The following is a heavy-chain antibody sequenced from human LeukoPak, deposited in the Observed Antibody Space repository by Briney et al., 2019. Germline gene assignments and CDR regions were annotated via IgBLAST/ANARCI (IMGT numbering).Heavy chain of an antibody. CDR2: ITGTGGST. CDR3: AKVRDTRDWYKDAFDV. J-gene: IGHJ3*01. V-gene: IGHV3-23*01. CDR1: GFTFSSYA. Sequence: PGGSLRLSCAASGFTFSSYAMSWARQAPGKGLEWVSAITGTGGSTYYVASVKGRFTVSRDNSRNTLYLQMSSLRAEDSAMYYCAKVRDTRDWYKDAFDVWGQGTRVTVSS. D-gene: IGHD6-19*01.